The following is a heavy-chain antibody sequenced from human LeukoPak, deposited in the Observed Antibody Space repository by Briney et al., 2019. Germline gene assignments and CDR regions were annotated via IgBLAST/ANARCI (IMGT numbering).Heavy chain of an antibody. Sequence: GGSLRLSCAASRFTFSRYWMHWVRQAPGKGLVWVSRIDSDASSTSYADSVKGRFTISRDNAENTLYLQMNSLRAEDTAVYYCARSYDPGSLDYWGQGTLVTVSS. CDR2: IDSDASST. CDR3: ARSYDPGSLDY. V-gene: IGHV3-74*01. D-gene: IGHD3-10*01. CDR1: RFTFSRYW. J-gene: IGHJ4*02.